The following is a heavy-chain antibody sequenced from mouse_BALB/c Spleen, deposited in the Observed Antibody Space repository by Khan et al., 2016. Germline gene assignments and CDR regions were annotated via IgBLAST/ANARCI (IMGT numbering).Heavy chain of an antibody. V-gene: IGHV9-1*02. CDR2: INTYTGEP. D-gene: IGHD1-1*01. CDR3: AKITTVGYYAMDY. J-gene: IGHJ4*01. CDR1: GYTFTNYG. Sequence: LVESGPELKKPGETVKISCKASGYTFTNYGMNWVKQAPGKGLKWMGWINTYTGEPTYADDFKGRFAFSLETSASAAYLQINNLKNEDMGTYFCAKITTVGYYAMDYWGQGTSVTVSS.